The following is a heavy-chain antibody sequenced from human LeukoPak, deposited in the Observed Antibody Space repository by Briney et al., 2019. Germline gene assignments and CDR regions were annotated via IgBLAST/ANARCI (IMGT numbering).Heavy chain of an antibody. CDR2: ISYDGSNK. CDR1: GFTFSSYG. Sequence: GGSLRLSCAASGFTFSSYGMHWVRQAPGKGLEWVAVISYDGSNKYYADSVKGRFTISRDNSKNTLYLQMNGLRAEDTAVYYCVRGYYCSSTSCYGGFDYWGQGTLATVSS. J-gene: IGHJ4*02. CDR3: VRGYYCSSTSCYGGFDY. D-gene: IGHD2-2*01. V-gene: IGHV3-30*03.